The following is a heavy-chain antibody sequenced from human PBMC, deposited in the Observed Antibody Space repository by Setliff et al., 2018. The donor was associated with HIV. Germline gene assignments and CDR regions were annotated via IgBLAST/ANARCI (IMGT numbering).Heavy chain of an antibody. V-gene: IGHV3-23*01. CDR1: GFTFSSYA. Sequence: LSLSCAASGFTFSSYAMFWVRQAPGKGLEWVSGLTPSSSSSYIYYADSVKGRLTISRDNSKNTLYLQMNSRRAEDTAVYYCAKDLYLDSSGWILDYWGQGTLVTVSS. J-gene: IGHJ4*02. CDR3: AKDLYLDSSGWILDY. CDR2: LTPSSSSSYI. D-gene: IGHD3-22*01.